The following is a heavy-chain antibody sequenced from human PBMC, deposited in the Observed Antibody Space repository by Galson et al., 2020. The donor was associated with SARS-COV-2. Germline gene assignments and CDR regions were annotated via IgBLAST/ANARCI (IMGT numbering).Heavy chain of an antibody. D-gene: IGHD4-17*01. CDR3: ARGADYGDYVFGY. Sequence: GESLKISCEASGFTFGSYSMNWVRQAPGKGLEWVASISAISSYIYYADSVKGRFTISRDNAKNSVYLQMDSLRAEDTAVYYCARGADYGDYVFGYWGQGSLVTVSS. CDR1: GFTFGSYS. V-gene: IGHV3-21*06. CDR2: ISAISSYI. J-gene: IGHJ4*02.